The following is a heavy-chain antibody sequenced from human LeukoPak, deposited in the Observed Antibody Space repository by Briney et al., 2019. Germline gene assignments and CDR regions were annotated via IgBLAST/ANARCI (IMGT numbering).Heavy chain of an antibody. CDR2: ISWNSGSI. V-gene: IGHV3-9*01. CDR1: GFTFDDYA. J-gene: IGHJ6*02. CDR3: AKDLGAAYYYGMDV. D-gene: IGHD2-15*01. Sequence: QPGRSLRPSCAASGFTFDDYAMHWVRQAPGKGLEWVSGISWNSGSIGYADSVKGRFTISRDNAKNSLYLQMNSLRAEDTALYYCAKDLGAAYYYGMDVWGQGTTVTVSS.